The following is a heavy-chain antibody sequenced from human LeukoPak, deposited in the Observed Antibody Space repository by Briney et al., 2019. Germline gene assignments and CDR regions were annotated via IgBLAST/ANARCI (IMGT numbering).Heavy chain of an antibody. CDR3: ARDHALSGEGWGLPTVSFARDYDFCSGYSYYFDY. J-gene: IGHJ4*02. CDR1: GYTFSSYA. D-gene: IGHD3-3*01. V-gene: IGHV1-69*04. CDR2: IIPILGIA. Sequence: SVKVSCKASGYTFSSYAISWVRQAPGQGLEWMGRIIPILGIANYAQKFQGRVTITTDKSTSTAYMELSSLRSEDTAVYDCARDHALSGEGWGLPTVSFARDYDFCSGYSYYFDYWGQGTLVTVSS.